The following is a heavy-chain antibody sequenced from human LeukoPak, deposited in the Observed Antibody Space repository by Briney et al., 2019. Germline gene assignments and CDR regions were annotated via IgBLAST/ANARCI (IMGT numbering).Heavy chain of an antibody. D-gene: IGHD2-21*01. CDR1: GFTFSSYG. V-gene: IGHV3-30*18. J-gene: IGHJ4*02. CDR3: AKDLNRGLPDY. Sequence: GGSLRLSCAASGFTFSSYGMHWVRQAPGKGLEWVAVVSYDGSKYYADSVKGRFTISRDNSKNTLYLQMSSLRAEDTAVYYCAKDLNRGLPDYWGQGTLVTVSS. CDR2: VSYDGSK.